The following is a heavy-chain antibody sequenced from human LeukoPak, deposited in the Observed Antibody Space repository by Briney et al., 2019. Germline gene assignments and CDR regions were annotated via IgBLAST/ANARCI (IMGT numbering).Heavy chain of an antibody. CDR1: GGSISSYY. Sequence: SETLSLTCTVSGGSISSYYWSWIRQPPGKGLEWIGYIYYSGSTNYNPSLKSRVTISVDTSKNQFSLKLSSVTAADTAVYYCASPSGSYDAVDIWGQGTMVTVSS. V-gene: IGHV4-59*01. CDR2: IYYSGST. D-gene: IGHD1-26*01. CDR3: ASPSGSYDAVDI. J-gene: IGHJ3*02.